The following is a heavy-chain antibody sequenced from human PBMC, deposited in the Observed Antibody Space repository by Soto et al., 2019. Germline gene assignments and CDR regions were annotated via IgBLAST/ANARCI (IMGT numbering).Heavy chain of an antibody. Sequence: ASVKVSCKASGYTLTSYYLHWVRQAPGQGPEWMGIINPSGGITNDAQKFQDRVTMASDTSTSTVYMELSSLRSEDTAVYYCARGISTTRYYYYYGMDVWGQGTTVTVS. CDR2: INPSGGIT. J-gene: IGHJ6*02. V-gene: IGHV1-46*01. CDR1: GYTLTSYY. CDR3: ARGISTTRYYYYYGMDV. D-gene: IGHD2-2*01.